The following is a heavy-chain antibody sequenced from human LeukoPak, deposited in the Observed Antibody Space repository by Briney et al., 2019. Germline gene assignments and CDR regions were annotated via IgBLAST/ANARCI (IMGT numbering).Heavy chain of an antibody. Sequence: GGSLRLSCAVSGFPFSFYEMNWVRQAPGKGLEWVSNIGASGTTKYYADSVKGRFFISRDNTKTSLYLQMNRLRVDDTAVYYCALLAVASDFDYWGQGALVIVSS. CDR2: IGASGTTK. D-gene: IGHD6-19*01. J-gene: IGHJ4*02. CDR1: GFPFSFYE. CDR3: ALLAVASDFDY. V-gene: IGHV3-48*03.